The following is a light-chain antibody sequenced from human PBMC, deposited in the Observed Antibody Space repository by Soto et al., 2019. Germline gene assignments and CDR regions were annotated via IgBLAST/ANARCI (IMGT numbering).Light chain of an antibody. CDR3: QQHISWPLT. CDR2: DAS. CDR1: QSVTNS. Sequence: EIALTQSPATLSLSPGERATLSCRASQSVTNSLAWYQQKPGQAPRLLVYDASNRATGIPTRFSGSGSGTDFTLTISNLEPEDFAVYYCQQHISWPLTFGGGT. V-gene: IGKV3-11*01. J-gene: IGKJ4*01.